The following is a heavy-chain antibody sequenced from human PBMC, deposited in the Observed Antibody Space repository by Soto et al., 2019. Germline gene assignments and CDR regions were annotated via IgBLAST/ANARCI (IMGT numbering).Heavy chain of an antibody. V-gene: IGHV4-59*08. Sequence: SETLSLTCTVSGGSISSYYWSWIRQPPGKGLEWIGYIYYSGSTDYNPSLKSRVAISVDTSKNQFSLELSSVTAADTAVYYCARGEYSFDYWGQGALVTVSS. CDR1: GGSISSYY. CDR3: ARGEYSFDY. D-gene: IGHD5-18*01. J-gene: IGHJ4*02. CDR2: IYYSGST.